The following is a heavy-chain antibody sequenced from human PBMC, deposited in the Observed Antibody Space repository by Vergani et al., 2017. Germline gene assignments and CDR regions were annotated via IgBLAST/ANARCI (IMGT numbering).Heavy chain of an antibody. Sequence: QVQLVQSGAEVGKPGASVKISCKASGYTFTAYYIHWVRQAPEQGLEWVGVISPDGFSTFYAQKFQGRVTITRDTSTSTVYVEVTSLRSDDTAVYYCAREYYYGSGSLAGGYYYYYMDVWGKGTTVTVSS. CDR3: AREYYYGSGSLAGGYYYYYMDV. CDR1: GYTFTAYY. CDR2: ISPDGFST. V-gene: IGHV1-46*01. D-gene: IGHD3-10*01. J-gene: IGHJ6*03.